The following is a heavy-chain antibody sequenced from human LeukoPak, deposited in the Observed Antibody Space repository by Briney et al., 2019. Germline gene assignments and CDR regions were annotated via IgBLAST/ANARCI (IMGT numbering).Heavy chain of an antibody. J-gene: IGHJ4*02. CDR2: ISGSGGST. CDR1: GFTFSSYA. Sequence: GGSLRLSCAASGFTFSSYAMSWVRQAPGKGLEWVSAISGSGGSTYYADSVKGRFTTSRDNSKNTLYLQMNSLRAEDTAVYYCAKDSDIWSSSSVFDYWGQGTLVTVPS. D-gene: IGHD6-6*01. V-gene: IGHV3-23*01. CDR3: AKDSDIWSSSSVFDY.